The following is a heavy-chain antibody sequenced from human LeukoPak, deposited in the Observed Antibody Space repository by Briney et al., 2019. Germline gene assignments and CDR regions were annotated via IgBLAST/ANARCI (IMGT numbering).Heavy chain of an antibody. D-gene: IGHD3-22*01. V-gene: IGHV3-21*01. J-gene: IGHJ4*02. CDR1: GFIFSSYS. Sequence: GGSLRLSCAASGFIFSSYSMNWVRQAPGKGLEWVSSISSSSSYIYYADSVKGRFTISRDNAKNSLYLQMNSLRAEDTAVYYCARVHYYYDSSGYYYRGFDYWGQGTLVTVSS. CDR3: ARVHYYYDSSGYYYRGFDY. CDR2: ISSSSSYI.